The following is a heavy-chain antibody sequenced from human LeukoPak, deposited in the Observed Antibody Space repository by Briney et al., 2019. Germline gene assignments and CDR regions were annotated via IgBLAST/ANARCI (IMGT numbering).Heavy chain of an antibody. D-gene: IGHD3-22*01. Sequence: SETLSLTCAVYDGSYGGFYWSWIRQPPGKGLEWIGEINHSGSTNYNPSLKSRATISVDSSKNQFSLKLNSVTATDTAVYYCARDRNYYDSSGYYMGRAFDIWGQRTMVTVSS. V-gene: IGHV4-34*01. J-gene: IGHJ3*02. CDR1: DGSYGGFY. CDR2: INHSGST. CDR3: ARDRNYYDSSGYYMGRAFDI.